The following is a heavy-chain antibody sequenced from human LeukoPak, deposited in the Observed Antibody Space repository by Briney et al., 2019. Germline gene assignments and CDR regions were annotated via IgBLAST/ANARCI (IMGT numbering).Heavy chain of an antibody. CDR3: AKDSSGWSHYFDY. CDR2: ISYDGSNK. V-gene: IGHV3-30*18. D-gene: IGHD6-19*01. J-gene: IGHJ4*02. CDR1: GFTFSSYG. Sequence: GRSLRLSCVASGFTFSSYGMHWVRQAPGKGLEWVAVISYDGSNKYYADSVKGRFTISRDNSKNTLYLQMYSLRAEDTAVYYCAKDSSGWSHYFDYWGQGTLVTVSS.